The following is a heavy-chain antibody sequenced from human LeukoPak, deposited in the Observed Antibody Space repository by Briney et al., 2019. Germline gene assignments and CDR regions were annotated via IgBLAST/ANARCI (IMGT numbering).Heavy chain of an antibody. J-gene: IGHJ6*02. V-gene: IGHV4-34*01. CDR1: GASISSYY. Sequence: KPSETLSLTCTVSGASISSYYWSWIRQPPGKGLEWIGEINHSGSANYNPSLKSRVTISVDTSKNQFSLKLSSVTAADTAVYYCARGSYSNYVMRYYYYGMDVWGQGTTVTVSS. D-gene: IGHD4-11*01. CDR2: INHSGSA. CDR3: ARGSYSNYVMRYYYYGMDV.